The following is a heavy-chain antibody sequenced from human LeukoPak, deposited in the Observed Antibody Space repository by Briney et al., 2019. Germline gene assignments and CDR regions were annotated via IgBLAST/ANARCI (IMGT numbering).Heavy chain of an antibody. CDR1: GGSLSSGGYY. CDR3: ARHNLCIYCGGDPGPLDY. J-gene: IGHJ4*02. Sequence: PSETLSLTCTVSGGSLSSGGYYWSWIRQPPGKGLEWIGYIYYSGSTNYNPSLKSRVTISVDTSKNQFSLKLSSVTAADTAVYYCARHNLCIYCGGDPGPLDYWGQGTLVTVSS. V-gene: IGHV4-61*08. D-gene: IGHD2-21*02. CDR2: IYYSGST.